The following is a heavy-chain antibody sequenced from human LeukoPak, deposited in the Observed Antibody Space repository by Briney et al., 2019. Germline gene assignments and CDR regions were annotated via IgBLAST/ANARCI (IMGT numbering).Heavy chain of an antibody. D-gene: IGHD3-10*01. CDR3: ARDAGYYGSGSQIDY. CDR2: ISSSSSYI. J-gene: IGHJ4*02. CDR1: GFTFSSYE. Sequence: PGGSLRLSCAASGFTFSSYEMNWVRQAPGKGLEWVSSISSSSSYIYYADSVKGRFTISRDNAKNSLYLQMNSLRAEDTAVYYCARDAGYYGSGSQIDYWGQGTLVTVSS. V-gene: IGHV3-21*01.